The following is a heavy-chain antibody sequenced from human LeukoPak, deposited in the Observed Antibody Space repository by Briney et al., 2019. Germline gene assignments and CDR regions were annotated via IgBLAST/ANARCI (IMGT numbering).Heavy chain of an antibody. D-gene: IGHD6-13*01. CDR3: AKARIASAGTGAFDV. CDR1: GFTVSNYG. Sequence: PGGSLRLSCAASGFTVSNYGMTWVRQAPGKGLEWVSAFSASDGSAQYAESVKGRFTISRDNSKSGLYLQMNSLRDEDTAVYYCAKARIASAGTGAFDVWGQGTMVTVSS. CDR2: FSASDGSA. J-gene: IGHJ3*01. V-gene: IGHV3-23*01.